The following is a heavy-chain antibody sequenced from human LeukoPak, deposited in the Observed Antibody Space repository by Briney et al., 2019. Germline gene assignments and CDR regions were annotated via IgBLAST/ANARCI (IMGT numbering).Heavy chain of an antibody. CDR1: GGSISSYY. CDR2: IYDSGST. D-gene: IGHD1-1*01. J-gene: IGHJ6*02. Sequence: PSETLSLTCTVSGGSISSYYWSWIRQPPGKGLEWIGYIYDSGSTNYNPSLKSRVTISVDTSKNQFSLKLSPVTAADTAVYYCARVGGTNHYYYGMDVWGQGTTVTVSS. V-gene: IGHV4-59*01. CDR3: ARVGGTNHYYYGMDV.